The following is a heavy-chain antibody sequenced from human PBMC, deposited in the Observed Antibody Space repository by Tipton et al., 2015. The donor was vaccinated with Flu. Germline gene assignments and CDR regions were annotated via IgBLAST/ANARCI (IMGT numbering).Heavy chain of an antibody. CDR3: ARDGRLWLDYYYYGMDV. Sequence: SLRLSCAASGFTFSSYAMHWVRQAPGKGLEWVAVISYDGSNKYYADSVKGRFTISRDNSKNTLYLQMNSLRAEDTAVYYCARDGRLWLDYYYYGMDVWGQGTTVTVSS. D-gene: IGHD6-19*01. CDR2: ISYDGSNK. J-gene: IGHJ6*02. V-gene: IGHV3-30-3*01. CDR1: GFTFSSYA.